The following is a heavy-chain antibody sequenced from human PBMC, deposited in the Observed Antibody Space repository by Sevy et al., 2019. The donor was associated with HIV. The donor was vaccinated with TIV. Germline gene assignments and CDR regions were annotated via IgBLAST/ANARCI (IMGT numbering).Heavy chain of an antibody. CDR2: ISSSGSTI. V-gene: IGHV3-11*01. CDR3: ARDPEMATITSGYFDY. D-gene: IGHD5-12*01. J-gene: IGHJ4*02. Sequence: LSLTCAASGFTFSDYYMSWIRQAPGKGLEWVSYISSSGSTIYYADSVTGRFTISRDNAKNSLYLQMNSLRAEDTAVYYCARDPEMATITSGYFDYWGQGTLVTVSS. CDR1: GFTFSDYY.